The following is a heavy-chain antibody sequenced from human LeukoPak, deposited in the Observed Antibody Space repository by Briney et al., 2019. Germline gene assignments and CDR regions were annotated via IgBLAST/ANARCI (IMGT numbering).Heavy chain of an antibody. V-gene: IGHV3-30*18. CDR1: GFTFSSYG. J-gene: IGHJ4*02. Sequence: GGSLRLSCAAYGFTFSSYGMHWVRQAPGKGLEWVAVISYDGSNKYYADSVKGRFTISRDNSKNTLYLQMNSLRAEDTAVYYCAKVSQIMIHHRGYFDYWGQGTLVTVSS. D-gene: IGHD3-16*01. CDR2: ISYDGSNK. CDR3: AKVSQIMIHHRGYFDY.